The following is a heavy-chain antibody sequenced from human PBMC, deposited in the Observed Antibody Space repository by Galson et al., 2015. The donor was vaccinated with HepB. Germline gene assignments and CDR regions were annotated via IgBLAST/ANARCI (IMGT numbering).Heavy chain of an antibody. J-gene: IGHJ4*02. V-gene: IGHV3-15*04. CDR3: TTGYCTTTSCSFYFDY. D-gene: IGHD2-2*01. Sequence: CLILACAASGVTSGNAWMTWGRQASVAGLEGVGRTESKTKGEAPDYVVPVHGRCTNSGDVSINSVLVQMNSLETEDIAVYYCTTGYCTTTSCSFYFDYWGRGALVTVSS. CDR2: TESKTKGEAP. CDR1: GVTSGNAW.